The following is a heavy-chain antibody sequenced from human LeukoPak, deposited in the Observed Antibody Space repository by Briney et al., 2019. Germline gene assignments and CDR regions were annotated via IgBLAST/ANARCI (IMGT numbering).Heavy chain of an antibody. Sequence: ASVKVSCKASGYTFTSYDVNWVRQATGQGLEWMGWMNPNSGNTGYAQKFQGRVTISRNTSITTAYMELSGLTSEDTAVYYCASYSGYAQWGQGTLVTASS. CDR3: ASYSGYAQ. J-gene: IGHJ4*02. V-gene: IGHV1-8*03. CDR2: MNPNSGNT. CDR1: GYTFTSYD. D-gene: IGHD5-12*01.